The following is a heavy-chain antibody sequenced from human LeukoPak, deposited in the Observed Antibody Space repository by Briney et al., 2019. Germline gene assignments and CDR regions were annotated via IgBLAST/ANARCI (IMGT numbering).Heavy chain of an antibody. D-gene: IGHD2-2*01. Sequence: SETLSLTCTVSGGSISSGDYYWSWIRQPPGKGLEWIGYIYYSGSTYYNPSLKSRVTISVDTSKNQFSLKLSSVTAADTAVYYCARERDCSSTSCYAWEDYWGQGTLVTVSS. CDR3: ARERDCSSTSCYAWEDY. CDR1: GGSISSGDYY. CDR2: IYYSGST. J-gene: IGHJ4*02. V-gene: IGHV4-30-4*08.